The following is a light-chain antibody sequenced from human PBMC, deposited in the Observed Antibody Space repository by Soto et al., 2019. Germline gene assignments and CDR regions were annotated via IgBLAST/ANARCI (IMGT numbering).Light chain of an antibody. CDR1: QSVRSN. J-gene: IGKJ5*01. CDR3: HQYDKWPPIT. CDR2: GAS. V-gene: IGKV3-15*01. Sequence: EIVMTQSPVTLSVSPGERATLSCRASQSVRSNLAWYQQKPGQAPRLLIYGASTRATGIPARFSGSGSGTEFALTISNLQPEDFAVYYCHQYDKWPPITFGQGTRLEIK.